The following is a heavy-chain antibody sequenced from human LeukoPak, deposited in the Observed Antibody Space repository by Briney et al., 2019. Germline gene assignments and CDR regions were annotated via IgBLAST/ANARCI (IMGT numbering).Heavy chain of an antibody. J-gene: IGHJ4*02. CDR2: IYSDGST. Sequence: GGSLRLSCAASGFTVSSNYMTWVRQAPGKGLEWVSVIYSDGSTYYADSVKGRFTISRDNSKNTLYLQVNSLRAEDTAVYYCARQPSVTAGDYWGLGILVTVSS. CDR1: GFTVSSNY. D-gene: IGHD2-21*02. CDR3: ARQPSVTAGDY. V-gene: IGHV3-53*01.